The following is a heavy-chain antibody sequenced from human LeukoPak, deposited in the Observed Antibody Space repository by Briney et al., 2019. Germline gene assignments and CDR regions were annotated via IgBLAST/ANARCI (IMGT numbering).Heavy chain of an antibody. D-gene: IGHD5-24*01. CDR3: ARSRDGYNWVFDY. CDR2: IYYSGST. V-gene: IGHV4-30-4*01. Sequence: SETLSLTCTVSGGSISSGDYYWSWIRQPPGKGLQWIGYIYYSGSTYYNPSLKCRVTISVDTSKNQFSLKLSSVTAADTAVYYCARSRDGYNWVFDYWGQGTLVTVSA. J-gene: IGHJ4*02. CDR1: GGSISSGDYY.